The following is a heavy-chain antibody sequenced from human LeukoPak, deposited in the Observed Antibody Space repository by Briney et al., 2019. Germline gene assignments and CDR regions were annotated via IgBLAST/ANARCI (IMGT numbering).Heavy chain of an antibody. D-gene: IGHD3-3*01. CDR1: GFTFSSYG. CDR2: IWYDGSNK. V-gene: IGHV3-33*01. CDR3: ARDITYLPVWSGYRADYYGMDV. J-gene: IGHJ6*02. Sequence: GGSLRLSCAASGFTFSSYGMHWVRQAPGKGLEWVAVIWYDGSNKYYADSVKGRFTISRDNSKNTLYLQMNSLRAEDTAVYYCARDITYLPVWSGYRADYYGMDVWGRGTTVTVSS.